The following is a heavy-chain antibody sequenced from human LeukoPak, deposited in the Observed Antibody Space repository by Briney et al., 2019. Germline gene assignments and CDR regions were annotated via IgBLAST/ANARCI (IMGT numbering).Heavy chain of an antibody. CDR1: GFTFSSYT. D-gene: IGHD2-2*01. J-gene: IGHJ4*02. CDR2: ISNSGGSI. CDR3: ARAPTVLVGYCSSSSCQADY. Sequence: GGSLRLSCAASGFTFSSYTMNWVRQAPGKGLEWVSYISNSGGSIYYADSVKGRFTISRDNAKNSLYLQMNSLRVEDTAVYYCARAPTVLVGYCSSSSCQADYWGQGTLVTVSS. V-gene: IGHV3-48*04.